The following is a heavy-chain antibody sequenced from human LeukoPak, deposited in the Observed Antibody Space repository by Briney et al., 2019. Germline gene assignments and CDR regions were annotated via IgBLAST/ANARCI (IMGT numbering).Heavy chain of an antibody. CDR3: AKSGGLSGSGRLAMDV. Sequence: GASVKVSCKASGYTFTSYDINWVRQATGQGLEWMGWMNPNSGNTGSAQKFQGRLAMTRNTSISTAYMELSSLRSEDTAVYYCAKSGGLSGSGRLAMDVWGQGTTVTVSS. V-gene: IGHV1-8*01. J-gene: IGHJ6*02. CDR2: MNPNSGNT. CDR1: GYTFTSYD. D-gene: IGHD3-10*01.